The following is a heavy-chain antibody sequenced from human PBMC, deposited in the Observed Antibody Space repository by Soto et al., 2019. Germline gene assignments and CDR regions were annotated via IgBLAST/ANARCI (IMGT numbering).Heavy chain of an antibody. CDR3: ARRGGSSSGYYYYAMDV. J-gene: IGHJ6*02. D-gene: IGHD6-6*01. V-gene: IGHV4-31*01. CDR1: SDSMNSGGYY. CDR2: IYSNGDT. Sequence: RSLTCSVSSDSMNSGGYYWSWIRQHPGKGLEWIGYIYSNGDTYYNPSLKSQVTISVDTSKNQFSLNLTSVTAADTAVYYCARRGGSSSGYYYYAMDVWGQGTTVTVSS.